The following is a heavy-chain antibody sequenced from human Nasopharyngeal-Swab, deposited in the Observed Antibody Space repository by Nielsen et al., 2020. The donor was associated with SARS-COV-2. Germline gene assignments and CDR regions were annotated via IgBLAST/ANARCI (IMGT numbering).Heavy chain of an antibody. CDR2: ISGSGEST. J-gene: IGHJ4*02. D-gene: IGHD2-21*01. CDR3: VKGPPAVIHYFDY. V-gene: IGHV3-23*01. CDR1: GFTFSTYD. Sequence: GGSLRLSCAASGFTFSTYDMSWVRQAPGKGLEWVSGISGSGESTHYADSVRGRFTISRDNSKNTLYLQMNSLRAEDTAVYYCVKGPPAVIHYFDYWGQETLVTVSS.